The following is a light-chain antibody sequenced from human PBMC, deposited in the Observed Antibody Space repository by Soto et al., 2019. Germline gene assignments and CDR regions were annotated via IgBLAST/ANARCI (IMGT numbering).Light chain of an antibody. CDR1: SSDVGNYNY. V-gene: IGLV2-14*03. Sequence: QSALTQPASVSGSPGQSITISCTGASSDVGNYNYVSWYQQHPGKAPKLIIYDVSNRPLGVSNRFSGSKSGNTASLTISGLQAEDEADYYCSSYTSSTTLYVFGTGTKVTVL. CDR2: DVS. CDR3: SSYTSSTTLYV. J-gene: IGLJ1*01.